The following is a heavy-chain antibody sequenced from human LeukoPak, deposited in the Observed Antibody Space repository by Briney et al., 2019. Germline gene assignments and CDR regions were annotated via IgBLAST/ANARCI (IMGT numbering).Heavy chain of an antibody. CDR2: INHSGST. J-gene: IGHJ4*02. V-gene: IGHV4-34*01. CDR1: GGSFSGYY. Sequence: SETLSLTCAVYGGSFSGYYWSWIRQPPGKGLEWIGEINHSGSTNYNPSLKSRVTISVDTSKNQFSLKLSSVTAADTAVYYCAREWKQWLVGGGFDYWGQGTLVTVSS. D-gene: IGHD6-19*01. CDR3: AREWKQWLVGGGFDY.